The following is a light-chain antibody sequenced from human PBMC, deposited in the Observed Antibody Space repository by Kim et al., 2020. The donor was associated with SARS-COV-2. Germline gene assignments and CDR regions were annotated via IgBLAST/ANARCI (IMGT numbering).Light chain of an antibody. CDR3: QQYNSYSPT. J-gene: IGKJ2*01. V-gene: IGKV1-5*01. Sequence: VGDRVTITWRASQSISSWLAWYQQKPGKAPKLLIYDASSLESGVPSRFSGSGSGTEFTLTISSLQPDDFATYYCQQYNSYSPTFGQGTKLEI. CDR1: QSISSW. CDR2: DAS.